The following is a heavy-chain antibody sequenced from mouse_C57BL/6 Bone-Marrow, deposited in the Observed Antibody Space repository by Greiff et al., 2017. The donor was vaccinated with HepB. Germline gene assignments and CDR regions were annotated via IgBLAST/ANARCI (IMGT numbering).Heavy chain of an antibody. Sequence: VQLKESGPVLVKPGASVKMSCKASGYTFTDYYMNWVKQSHGKSLEWIGVINPYNGGTSYNQKFKGKATLTVDKSSSTAYMELNSLTSEDSAVYYCARRVGRVDYWGQGTTLTVSS. CDR2: INPYNGGT. CDR3: ARRVGRVDY. V-gene: IGHV1-19*01. CDR1: GYTFTDYY. D-gene: IGHD4-1*01. J-gene: IGHJ2*01.